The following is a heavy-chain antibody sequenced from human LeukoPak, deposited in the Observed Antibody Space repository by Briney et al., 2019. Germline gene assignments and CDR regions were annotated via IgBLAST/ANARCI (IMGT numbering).Heavy chain of an antibody. CDR3: GAKRIYGRYQIDY. J-gene: IGHJ4*02. D-gene: IGHD3-3*02. V-gene: IGHV3-23*01. Sequence: GGSLRLSCTASGFSFSGYAMTWVRQAPGKGLEWVSAISCPGGGSFYADSVKGRFIMSSDNSKNTVYLQMHSLGVETPACYCGAKRIYGRYQIDYWGQGTLVTVSS. CDR2: ISCPGGGS. CDR1: GFSFSGYA.